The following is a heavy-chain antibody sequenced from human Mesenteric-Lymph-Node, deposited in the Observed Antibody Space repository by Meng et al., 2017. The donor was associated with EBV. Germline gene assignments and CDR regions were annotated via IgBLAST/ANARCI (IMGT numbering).Heavy chain of an antibody. Sequence: IPSHTSSPTLVKPTQTLPLPCSFSAFSLNTGGVGVGWCRQPPGKALEWLALIYWDDDKRYNPSLKTRLTITKDTSKNQVVLTMTNMDPVDTATYYCAHKDDVRDGAPFDSWGQGTLVTVSS. CDR3: AHKDDVRDGAPFDS. CDR2: IYWDDDK. D-gene: IGHD3-10*02. J-gene: IGHJ4*02. V-gene: IGHV2-5*02. CDR1: AFSLNTGGVG.